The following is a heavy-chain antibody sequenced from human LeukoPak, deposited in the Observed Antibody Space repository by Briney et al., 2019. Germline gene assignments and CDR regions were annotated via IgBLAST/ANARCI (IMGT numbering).Heavy chain of an antibody. CDR2: ISGSGGTT. CDR3: ARVGSYYGSGSYFDY. CDR1: GFTFSTYA. J-gene: IGHJ4*02. V-gene: IGHV3-23*01. Sequence: GGSLRLSCAASGFTFSTYAMSWVRQAPGKGLEWVSAISGSGGTTYNADSVKGRFTISRDNAKNSLYLQMNSLRAEDTAVYYCARVGSYYGSGSYFDYWGQGTLVTVSS. D-gene: IGHD3-10*01.